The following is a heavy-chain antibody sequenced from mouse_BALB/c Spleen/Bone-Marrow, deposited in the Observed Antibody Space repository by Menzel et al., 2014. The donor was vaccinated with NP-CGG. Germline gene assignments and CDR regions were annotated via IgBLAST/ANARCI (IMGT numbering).Heavy chain of an antibody. CDR3: ASYRYAWYFDV. Sequence: EVQLVESGAELVKPGASVKLSCTVSGFNIKDTYMHWVKPRPEQGLEWIGRIDPANGNTKYDPKFQGKATITADTSSNTAYLQLSSLTSEDTAVYYCASYRYAWYFDVWGAGTTVTVSS. CDR2: IDPANGNT. V-gene: IGHV14-3*02. CDR1: GFNIKDTY. D-gene: IGHD2-14*01. J-gene: IGHJ1*01.